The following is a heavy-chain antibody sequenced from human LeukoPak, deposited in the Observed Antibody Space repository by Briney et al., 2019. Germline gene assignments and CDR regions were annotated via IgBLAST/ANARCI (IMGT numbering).Heavy chain of an antibody. D-gene: IGHD3-22*01. CDR1: GFTFSSYA. V-gene: IGHV3-30-3*01. CDR2: ISYDGSNK. J-gene: IGHJ4*02. Sequence: GGSLRLSCAASGFTFSSYAMHWVRQAPGKGLEWVAVISYDGSNKYYADSVKGRFTISRDNSKNTLYLQTNSLRAEDTAVYYCAREIWSYYDSSGYLDYWGQGTLVTVSS. CDR3: AREIWSYYDSSGYLDY.